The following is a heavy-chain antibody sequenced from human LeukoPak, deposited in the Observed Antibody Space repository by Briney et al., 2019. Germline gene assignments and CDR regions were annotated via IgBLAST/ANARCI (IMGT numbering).Heavy chain of an antibody. CDR2: ISPSGGIT. D-gene: IGHD2-2*01. CDR3: AKGLVPAARGPKNDAFDI. J-gene: IGHJ3*02. V-gene: IGHV3-23*01. CDR1: GFTFSSHG. Sequence: GGSLRLSCAASGFTFSSHGMNWVRQAPGKGLEWVSGISPSGGITYYADSVKGRFTISRDNSKNTLYLQMNSLRAEDTAVYYCAKGLVPAARGPKNDAFDIWGQGTMVTVSS.